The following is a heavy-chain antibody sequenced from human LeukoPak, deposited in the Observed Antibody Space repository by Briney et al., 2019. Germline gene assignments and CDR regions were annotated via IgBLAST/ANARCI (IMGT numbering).Heavy chain of an antibody. J-gene: IGHJ4*02. V-gene: IGHV4-31*03. CDR2: IYYSGST. D-gene: IGHD3/OR15-3a*01. Sequence: PSETLSLTCTVSGGSISSGGYYWSWIRQHPGKGLEWIGYIYYSGSTYYNPSLKSRVTISVDTSKNQFSLKLSSVTAADTAVYYCARGGLGRPDYWGQGTLVTVSS. CDR3: ARGGLGRPDY. CDR1: GGSISSGGYY.